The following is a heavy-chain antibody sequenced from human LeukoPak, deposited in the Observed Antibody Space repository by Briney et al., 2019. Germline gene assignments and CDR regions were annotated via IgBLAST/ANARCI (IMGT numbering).Heavy chain of an antibody. V-gene: IGHV4-34*01. CDR3: ARMVQQLDYFDY. D-gene: IGHD6-13*01. CDR2: INHSGST. Sequence: SETLSLTCAVYGGSFSGYYWSWIRQPPGKGLEWIGEINHSGSTNYNPSLKSRVTISVDTSKNQFSLKLSSVTAADTAVYYCARMVQQLDYFDYWGQGTLVTVSS. J-gene: IGHJ4*02. CDR1: GGSFSGYY.